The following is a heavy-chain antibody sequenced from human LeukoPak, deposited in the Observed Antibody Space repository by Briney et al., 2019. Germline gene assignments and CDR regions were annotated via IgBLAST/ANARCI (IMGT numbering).Heavy chain of an antibody. J-gene: IGHJ4*02. D-gene: IGHD3-22*01. V-gene: IGHV4-39*07. Sequence: SETLSLTCTVSGGSISSSSYYWGWIRQPPGNGLEWIGSIYYSGSTYYNPSLKSRVTISVDTSKNQFSLKLSSVTAADTAVYYCAREGGGSHYYDSSGYQFFDYWGQGTLVTVSS. CDR1: GGSISSSSYY. CDR3: AREGGGSHYYDSSGYQFFDY. CDR2: IYYSGST.